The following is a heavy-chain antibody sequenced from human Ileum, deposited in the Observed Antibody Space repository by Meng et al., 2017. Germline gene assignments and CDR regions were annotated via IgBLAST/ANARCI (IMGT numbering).Heavy chain of an antibody. CDR1: GASVTTSHYQ. V-gene: IGHV4-61*01. Sequence: QVQLQESGAGLGRPSETLSLICTVSGASVTTSHYQWGWIRQPPGKGLEWIGYASTNYNPSLKSRLTISLDTSKNQVSLKLTSVTAADTAVYYCARDHWGSLDYWGQGILVTVSS. J-gene: IGHJ4*02. D-gene: IGHD7-27*01. CDR3: ARDHWGSLDY. CDR2: AST.